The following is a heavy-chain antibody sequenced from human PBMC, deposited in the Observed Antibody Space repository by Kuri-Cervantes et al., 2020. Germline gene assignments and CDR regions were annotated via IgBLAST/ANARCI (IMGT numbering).Heavy chain of an antibody. Sequence: SETLSLTCTVSGGSISSYYWSWIRQPPGKGLEWIGEIYHSGSTNYNPSLKSRVTISVDTSKNQFSLKLSSVTAADTAVYYCARGVAARFWFDPWGQGTLVTVSS. D-gene: IGHD6-6*01. V-gene: IGHV4-34*01. CDR1: GGSISSYY. CDR3: ARGVAARFWFDP. CDR2: IYHSGST. J-gene: IGHJ5*02.